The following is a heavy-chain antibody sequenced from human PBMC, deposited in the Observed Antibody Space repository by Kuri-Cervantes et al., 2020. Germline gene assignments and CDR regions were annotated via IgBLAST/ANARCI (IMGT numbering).Heavy chain of an antibody. CDR1: GFTFSSYA. CDR3: ARGSGYFRL. D-gene: IGHD5-12*01. J-gene: IGHJ4*02. V-gene: IGHV3-21*01. CDR2: ISSSGTYI. Sequence: GGSLRLSCAASGFTFSSYAMNWVRQAPGKGLEWVSSISSSGTYIHYADSVKGRFTISRDNARNSLYLQMNSLRAEDTTVYYCARGSGYFRLWGQGTLVTVSS.